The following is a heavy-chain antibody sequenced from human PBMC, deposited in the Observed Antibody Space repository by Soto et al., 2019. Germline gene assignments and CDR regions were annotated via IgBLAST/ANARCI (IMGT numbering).Heavy chain of an antibody. CDR1: GGSISSYY. CDR3: ASDAGPQNYYDSSGYYYV. V-gene: IGHV4-59*01. J-gene: IGHJ4*02. CDR2: IYYSGST. D-gene: IGHD3-22*01. Sequence: SETLSLTCTVSGGSISSYYWSWIRQPPGKGLEWIGYIYYSGSTNYNPSLKSRVTISVDTSKNQFSLKLSSVTAADTAVYYCASDAGPQNYYDSSGYYYVWGQGTLVTVSS.